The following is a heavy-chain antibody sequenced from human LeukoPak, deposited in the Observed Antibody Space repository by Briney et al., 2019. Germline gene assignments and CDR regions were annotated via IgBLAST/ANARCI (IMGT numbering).Heavy chain of an antibody. V-gene: IGHV3-9*01. CDR1: GFTFDDYA. CDR2: ISWNSGSI. CDR3: AKDMEDSSSWYGQPQDHYYGGMDV. D-gene: IGHD6-13*01. J-gene: IGHJ6*02. Sequence: GRSLRLSCAASGFTFDDYAMHWVRQAPGKGLEWVSGISWNSGSIGYADSVKGRFTISRDNAKNSLYLQMNSLRAEDTALYYCAKDMEDSSSWYGQPQDHYYGGMDVWGQGTTVTVSS.